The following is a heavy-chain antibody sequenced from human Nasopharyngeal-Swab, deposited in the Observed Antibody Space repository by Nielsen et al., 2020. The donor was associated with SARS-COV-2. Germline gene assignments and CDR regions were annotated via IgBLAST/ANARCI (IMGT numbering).Heavy chain of an antibody. Sequence: SETLSLTCTVSGGSISSGGYYWSWIRQHPGKGLEWIGYIYYSGSTYYNPSLKSRVTISVDTSKNQFSLKLSSVTAADTAVYYCATCGGSCYSDAFDIWGQGTMVTVSS. J-gene: IGHJ3*02. CDR2: IYYSGST. CDR1: GGSISSGGYY. V-gene: IGHV4-31*03. D-gene: IGHD2-15*01. CDR3: ATCGGSCYSDAFDI.